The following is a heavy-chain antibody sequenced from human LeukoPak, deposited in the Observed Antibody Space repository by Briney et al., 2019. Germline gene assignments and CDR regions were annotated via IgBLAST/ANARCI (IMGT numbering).Heavy chain of an antibody. CDR1: GYTFTSYY. J-gene: IGHJ4*02. D-gene: IGHD3-22*01. Sequence: GASVKVSCKASGYTFTSYYMHWVRQAPGQGLEWMGGIIPIFGTANYAQKFQGRVTITADESTSTAYMELSSLRSEDTAVYYCATLNYYDSSGYYEGSPQDYWGQGTLVTVSS. CDR3: ATLNYYDSSGYYEGSPQDY. CDR2: IIPIFGTA. V-gene: IGHV1-69*13.